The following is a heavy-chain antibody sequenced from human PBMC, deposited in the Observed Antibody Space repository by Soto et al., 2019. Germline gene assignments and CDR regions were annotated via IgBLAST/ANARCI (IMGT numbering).Heavy chain of an antibody. J-gene: IGHJ4*02. D-gene: IGHD6-13*01. CDR2: ISSSSATI. CDR3: ARGRAASPSHYFDY. V-gene: IGHV3-48*02. Sequence: PGGSLRLSCVASGLIFSGYSMNWVRQVPGKGLEWVSYISSSSATIYYADSVKGRFTISRDNAKNSLFLQMNSLRDEDTAVYYCARGRAASPSHYFDYWGQGTLVTVSS. CDR1: GLIFSGYS.